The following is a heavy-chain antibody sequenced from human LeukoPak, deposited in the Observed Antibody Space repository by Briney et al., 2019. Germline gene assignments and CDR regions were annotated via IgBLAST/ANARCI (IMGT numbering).Heavy chain of an antibody. J-gene: IGHJ4*02. V-gene: IGHV3-21*01. CDR1: GFTFSSYS. CDR3: ARWPYSSSYYFDY. CDR2: ITSGSTYI. Sequence: GGSLRLSCAASGFTFSSYSMNWVRQAPGKGLEWVSSITSGSTYIYYADSVKGRFTLSRDNAKNSLYLQMNSLRAEDTAVYYCARWPYSSSYYFDYWGQGTLVTVSS. D-gene: IGHD6-6*01.